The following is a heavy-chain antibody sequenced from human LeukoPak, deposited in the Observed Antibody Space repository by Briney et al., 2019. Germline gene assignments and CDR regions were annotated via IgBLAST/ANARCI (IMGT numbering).Heavy chain of an antibody. CDR3: AKDTGQWPISTFDY. V-gene: IGHV3-23*01. D-gene: IGHD6-19*01. J-gene: IGHJ4*02. CDR1: GFTFSSYA. Sequence: PGGSLRLSCAASGFTFSSYAMTWVRQAPGKGLEGVSGISYSGGTKYYADSVKGRFTISRDNSKNTLYLQMSSLRDEDTAVYYCAKDTGQWPISTFDYWGQGTLVTVSS. CDR2: ISYSGGTK.